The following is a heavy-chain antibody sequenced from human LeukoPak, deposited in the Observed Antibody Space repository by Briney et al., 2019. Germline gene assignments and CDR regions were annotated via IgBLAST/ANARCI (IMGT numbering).Heavy chain of an antibody. CDR2: IYYSGST. J-gene: IGHJ4*02. CDR1: GGSISTFY. V-gene: IGHV4-59*08. CDR3: ARVARDRFGESVDY. D-gene: IGHD3-10*01. Sequence: SETLSLTCTVSGGSISTFYWSWIRQPPGKGLEWIGYIYYSGSTNYNPSLKSRVTISVDTSKNQFSLKLSSVTAADTAVYYCARVARDRFGESVDYWGQGTLVTVSS.